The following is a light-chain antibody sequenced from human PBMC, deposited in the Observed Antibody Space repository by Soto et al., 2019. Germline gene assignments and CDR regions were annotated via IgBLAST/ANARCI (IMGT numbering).Light chain of an antibody. CDR3: LQYNNWPPYT. CDR1: QSVSSN. Sequence: EIVMTQSPATLSVSPGERATLSCRASQSVSSNLAWYQQKPGQAPRLLIYGASTRATGIPDRFSGSGSGTEFTLTISRLQSEDFAVYYCLQYNNWPPYTFGQGTKLEIK. V-gene: IGKV3-15*01. J-gene: IGKJ2*01. CDR2: GAS.